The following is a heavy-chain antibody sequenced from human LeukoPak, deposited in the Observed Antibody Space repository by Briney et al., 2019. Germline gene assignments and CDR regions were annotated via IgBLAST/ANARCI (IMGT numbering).Heavy chain of an antibody. CDR3: ARKDSGYDSYFDY. J-gene: IGHJ4*02. CDR2: IIPIFGTA. D-gene: IGHD5-12*01. V-gene: IGHV1-69*13. Sequence: SVKASCKASGDTSSSYAISWVRQAPGQGLEWMGGIIPIFGTANYAQKFQGRVTITADESTSTAYMELSSLRSEDTAVYYCARKDSGYDSYFDYWGQGTLVTVSS. CDR1: GDTSSSYA.